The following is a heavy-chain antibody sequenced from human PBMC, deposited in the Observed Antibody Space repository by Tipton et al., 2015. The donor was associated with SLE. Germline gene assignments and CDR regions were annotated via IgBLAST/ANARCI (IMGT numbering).Heavy chain of an antibody. V-gene: IGHV4-59*11. Sequence: TLPLTCTVSGGSISSHYWSWIRQPPGKGLEWIGYIYYSGSTNYNPSLKSRVTISVDTSKNQFSLKLSSVTAADTAVYYCARGWVAAAGTVWFDPWGQGTLVTVSS. CDR3: ARGWVAAAGTVWFDP. CDR1: GGSISSHY. CDR2: IYYSGST. D-gene: IGHD6-13*01. J-gene: IGHJ5*02.